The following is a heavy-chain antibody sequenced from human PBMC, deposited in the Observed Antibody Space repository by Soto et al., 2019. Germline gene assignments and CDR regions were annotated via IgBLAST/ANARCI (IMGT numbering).Heavy chain of an antibody. CDR1: GLTFSSVW. D-gene: IGHD3-16*02. V-gene: IGHV3-74*01. CDR3: ATAGNYRFDY. J-gene: IGHJ4*02. CDR2: INTDGTTT. Sequence: GGSLRLSCAVSGLTFSSVWMHWVRQAPGKGLVWVSRINTDGTTTDYADPGKGRFTISRDNTRNTVYLQMNSLRGEDTAVYYCATAGNYRFDYWGQGSLVTVSS.